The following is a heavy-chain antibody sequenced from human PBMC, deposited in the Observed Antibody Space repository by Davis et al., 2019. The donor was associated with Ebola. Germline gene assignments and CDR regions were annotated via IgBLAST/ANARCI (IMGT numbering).Heavy chain of an antibody. Sequence: MPSETLSLTCGVSAGSISTGGYYWGWIRQPPGKGLEWIGSIYLTGKTYYNPSLKSRITISVDTSKNQFSLKLSSVTAADTAVYFCAKAYDSSGYAWFGPWGQGTLVTVSS. D-gene: IGHD3-22*01. J-gene: IGHJ5*02. CDR3: AKAYDSSGYAWFGP. CDR1: AGSISTGGYY. CDR2: IYLTGKT. V-gene: IGHV4-39*07.